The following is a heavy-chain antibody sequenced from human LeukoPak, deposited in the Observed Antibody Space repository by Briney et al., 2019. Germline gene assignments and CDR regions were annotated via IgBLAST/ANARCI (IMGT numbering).Heavy chain of an antibody. CDR1: GGTFSSNT. Sequence: ASVKVSCKASGGTFSSNTINWVRQAPGQGLEWMGGIIPIFGTANYAQKFQGRVTITTDESTSTAYMELSSLRSEDTAVYYCASPPPYYYYYYMDVWGKGTTVTVSS. J-gene: IGHJ6*03. CDR3: ASPPPYYYYYYMDV. CDR2: IIPIFGTA. V-gene: IGHV1-69*05.